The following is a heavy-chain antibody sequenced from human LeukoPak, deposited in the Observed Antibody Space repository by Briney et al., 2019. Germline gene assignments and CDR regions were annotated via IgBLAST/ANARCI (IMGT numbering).Heavy chain of an antibody. D-gene: IGHD2-21*02. Sequence: GGSLRLSCAASGFTFSSYEMNWVRQAPGKGLEWVAVISYDGSNKYYADSVKGRFTISRDNSKNTLYLQMNSLRAEDTAVYYCARAVPSYCGGDCYPTDYWGQGTLVTVSS. CDR1: GFTFSSYE. CDR2: ISYDGSNK. CDR3: ARAVPSYCGGDCYPTDY. J-gene: IGHJ4*02. V-gene: IGHV3-30-3*01.